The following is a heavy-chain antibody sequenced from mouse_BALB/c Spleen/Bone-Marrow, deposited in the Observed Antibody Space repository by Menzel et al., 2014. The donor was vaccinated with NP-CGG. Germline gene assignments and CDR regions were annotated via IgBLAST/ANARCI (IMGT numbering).Heavy chain of an antibody. J-gene: IGHJ4*01. CDR1: GDSITRGY. Sequence: EVKLMESGPSLVKPSQTLSLSCSVTGDSITRGYWNWIRKFPGNKLEYMGYISYSGSTYYNPSLQSRITITRDTSNNQYYLQLNSVTTEDTATYYCASYYYGSSYAMDYWGQGTSVTVSS. D-gene: IGHD1-1*01. V-gene: IGHV3-8*02. CDR3: ASYYYGSSYAMDY. CDR2: ISYSGST.